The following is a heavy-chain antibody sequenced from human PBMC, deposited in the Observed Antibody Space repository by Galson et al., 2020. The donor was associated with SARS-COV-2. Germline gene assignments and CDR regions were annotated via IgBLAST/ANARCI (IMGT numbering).Heavy chain of an antibody. D-gene: IGHD3-10*01. CDR3: ARSPTMVIAFDL. Sequence: KMSGPTLVKPTQTLTLTCTFSGFSLNTDRVSVGWIRQPPGKALEWLALISWDDDQNSRSSQKSRLTIAKDTSKNRVILTMTNMDPAETGTYYCARSPTMVIAFDLWGQGTMVTVSS. CDR1: GFSLNTDRVS. V-gene: IGHV2-5*02. J-gene: IGHJ3*01. CDR2: ISWDDDQ.